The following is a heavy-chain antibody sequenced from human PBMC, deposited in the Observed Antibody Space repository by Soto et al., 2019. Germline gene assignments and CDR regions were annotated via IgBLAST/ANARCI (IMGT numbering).Heavy chain of an antibody. CDR1: GGTFSNYA. V-gene: IGHV1-69*11. D-gene: IGHD5-12*01. Sequence: QVQLVQSGAEVKKPGSSVKVSCKASGGTFSNYAISWVRQAPGQGLEWMGGIVPILGTANYAQKFQGRVTITAVDSTSTAYMELTTLTSEDSPESYCARSLAMATMHFDYWGQGTLVTVSS. CDR2: IVPILGTA. CDR3: ARSLAMATMHFDY. J-gene: IGHJ4*02.